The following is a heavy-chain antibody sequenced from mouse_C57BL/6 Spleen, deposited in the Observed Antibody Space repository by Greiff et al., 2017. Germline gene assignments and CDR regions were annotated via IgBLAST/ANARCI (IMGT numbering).Heavy chain of an antibody. V-gene: IGHV5-16*01. Sequence: DVKLVESEGGLVQPGSSMKLSCTASGFTFSDYYMAWVRQVPEKGLEWVANINYDGSSTYYLDSLKSRFIISRDNAKNILYLQMSSLKSEDTATYYCARAIGWLLLYFDYWGQGTTLTVSS. J-gene: IGHJ2*01. CDR1: GFTFSDYY. CDR2: INYDGSST. CDR3: ARAIGWLLLYFDY. D-gene: IGHD2-3*01.